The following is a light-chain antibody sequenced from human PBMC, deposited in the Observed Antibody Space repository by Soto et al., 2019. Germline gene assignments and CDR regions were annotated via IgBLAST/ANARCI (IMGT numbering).Light chain of an antibody. Sequence: DIPMTQSPSTLSASVGDRVTITCRASQSISSWLAWYQQKPGKAPKLLIYDASSLESGVPSRFSGSGSGTEFTLTSSSLQPDDFATYYCQQYNSYPWTFVQGTKVEIK. CDR2: DAS. CDR1: QSISSW. J-gene: IGKJ1*01. V-gene: IGKV1-5*01. CDR3: QQYNSYPWT.